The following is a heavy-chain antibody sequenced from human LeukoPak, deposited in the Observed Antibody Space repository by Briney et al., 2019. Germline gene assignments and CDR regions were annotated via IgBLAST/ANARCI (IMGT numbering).Heavy chain of an antibody. CDR2: IYYSGST. Sequence: PSETLSLTCTVSGYSIISGYYWGWIRQPPGKGLEWIGYIYYSGSTNYNPSLKSRVTISVDTSKNQFSLKLSSVTAADTAVYYCARGGGYHGVMAFDIWGQGTMVTVSS. V-gene: IGHV4-61*01. CDR1: GYSIISGYY. J-gene: IGHJ3*02. CDR3: ARGGGYHGVMAFDI. D-gene: IGHD3-22*01.